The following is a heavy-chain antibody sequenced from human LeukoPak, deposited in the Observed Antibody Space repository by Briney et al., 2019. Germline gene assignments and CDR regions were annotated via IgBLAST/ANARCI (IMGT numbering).Heavy chain of an antibody. V-gene: IGHV3-23*01. Sequence: QPGGSLRLSCAASGFTFSHYYIDWVRQAPGKGLEWVSGLSGSGGSTYHADSVKGRFTISRDNSKNTVYLQMNSLRAEDTALYYCAKMDASGTYPPHVKVFDIWGQGTMVTVSS. J-gene: IGHJ3*02. CDR1: GFTFSHYY. CDR2: LSGSGGST. D-gene: IGHD3-10*01. CDR3: AKMDASGTYPPHVKVFDI.